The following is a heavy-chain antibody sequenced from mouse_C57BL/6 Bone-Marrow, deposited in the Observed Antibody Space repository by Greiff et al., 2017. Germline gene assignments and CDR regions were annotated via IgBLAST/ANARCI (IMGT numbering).Heavy chain of an antibody. D-gene: IGHD1-1*01. CDR1: GFTFSDYG. Sequence: EVQLQESGGGLVKPGGSLKLSCAASGFTFSDYGMHWVRQAPEKGLEWVAYISSGSSTIYYADTVKGRFTISRDNAKNTLFLQMTSLRSEDTAMYYCANYYGSPWYFDVWGTGTTVTVSS. V-gene: IGHV5-17*01. CDR2: ISSGSSTI. CDR3: ANYYGSPWYFDV. J-gene: IGHJ1*03.